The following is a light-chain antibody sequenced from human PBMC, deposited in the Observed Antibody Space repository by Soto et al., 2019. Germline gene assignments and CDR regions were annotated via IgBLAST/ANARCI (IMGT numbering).Light chain of an antibody. V-gene: IGLV3-21*02. CDR3: QMWDTRSAHVL. CDR2: GDS. CDR1: NIGRKS. J-gene: IGLJ2*01. Sequence: SYELTQPPSVSVAPGQTARITCDGNNIGRKSVHWYQQKAGQSPVLVVYGDSDWPSGTPERFSGSDSGNTATLTISGVEAGDEADYYCQMWDTRSAHVLFGGGPNLTVL.